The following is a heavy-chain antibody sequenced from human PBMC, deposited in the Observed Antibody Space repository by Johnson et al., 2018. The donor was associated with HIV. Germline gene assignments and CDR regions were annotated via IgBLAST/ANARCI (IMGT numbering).Heavy chain of an antibody. J-gene: IGHJ3*01. CDR1: GFTVSSNY. Sequence: VESGGGLVQPGGSLRLSCAASGFTVSSNYMSWVRQGPGKGLEWVSVIYSGGSTYYADSVKGRFTISRDNSKNTLYLQTNSLRAEDTAVYYCARKKLQYYDSSGYYDHAFDVWGQGTMVSVSS. CDR3: ARKKLQYYDSSGYYDHAFDV. D-gene: IGHD3-22*01. V-gene: IGHV3-66*01. CDR2: IYSGGST.